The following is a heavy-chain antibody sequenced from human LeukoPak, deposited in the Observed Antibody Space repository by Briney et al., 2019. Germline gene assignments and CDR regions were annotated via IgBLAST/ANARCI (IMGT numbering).Heavy chain of an antibody. CDR2: INVDGTAE. CDR3: ARDPYRFAFDI. J-gene: IGHJ3*02. Sequence: GGSLRLSCAASGFTFSSYAMSWVRQAPGQGLEWVANINVDGTAEYYVDSVKGRFTISRDNAKNSLYLQMNSLRAEDTAVYYCARDPYRFAFDIWGQGTVVLVSS. V-gene: IGHV3-7*03. CDR1: GFTFSSYA. D-gene: IGHD1-26*01.